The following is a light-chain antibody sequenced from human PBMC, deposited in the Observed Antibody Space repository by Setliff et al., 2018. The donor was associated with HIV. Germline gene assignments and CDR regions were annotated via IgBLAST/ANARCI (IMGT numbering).Light chain of an antibody. Sequence: QSVLTQPASVSGSPGQTITISCTGTSSDVGGYIYVSWYQQYPGKAPKLMIYDVSNRPSGVSDRFSGSKSDNTASLTISGLQAEDEADYYCCSYTSSYTDVFGTGTKVTVL. J-gene: IGLJ1*01. V-gene: IGLV2-14*01. CDR2: DVS. CDR3: CSYTSSYTDV. CDR1: SSDVGGYIY.